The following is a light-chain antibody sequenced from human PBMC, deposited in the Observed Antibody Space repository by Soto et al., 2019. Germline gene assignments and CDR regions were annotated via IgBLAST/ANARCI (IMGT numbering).Light chain of an antibody. CDR2: DAS. V-gene: IGKV3-11*01. Sequence: ITQDPASLSLAQGVDAAVCRRASQSVSSYLAWYQQKPGQAPRLLIYDASSRATGIPARFSGSGSGTDFTLTISSLEPEDCAVYYWQQRSNWPSLTFGGGTKVDIK. J-gene: IGKJ4*01. CDR1: QSVSSY. CDR3: QQRSNWPSLT.